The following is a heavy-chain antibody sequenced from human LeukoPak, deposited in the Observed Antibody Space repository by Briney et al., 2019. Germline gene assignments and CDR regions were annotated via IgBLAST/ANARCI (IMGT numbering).Heavy chain of an antibody. J-gene: IGHJ5*02. CDR3: ARHRGGYDILTGYYSDWFDP. V-gene: IGHV4-39*01. CDR2: T. D-gene: IGHD3-9*01. Sequence: TCYNPSLKSRVTISVDTSKNQFSLKLSSVTAADTAIYYCARHRGGYDILTGYYSDWFDPWGQGTLVTVSS.